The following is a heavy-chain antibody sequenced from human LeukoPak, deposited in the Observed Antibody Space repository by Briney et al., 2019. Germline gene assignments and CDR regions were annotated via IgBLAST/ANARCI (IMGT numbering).Heavy chain of an antibody. CDR1: GGTFSSYA. D-gene: IGHD1-7*01. V-gene: IGHV1-69*13. Sequence: ASVKVSCKASGGTFSSYAISWVRQAPGQGLEWMGGIIPIFGTANYAQKFQGRVTITADESTSTAYMELSSLRSEDTAVYYCARGSYLELGELYYYYGMDVWGQGTTVTVSS. CDR3: ARGSYLELGELYYYYGMDV. J-gene: IGHJ6*02. CDR2: IIPIFGTA.